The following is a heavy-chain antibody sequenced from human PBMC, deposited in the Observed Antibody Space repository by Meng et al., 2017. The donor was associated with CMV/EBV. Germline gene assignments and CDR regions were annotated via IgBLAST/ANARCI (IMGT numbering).Heavy chain of an antibody. CDR1: GGSCCIVNYN. J-gene: IGHJ4*02. CDR2: IYYSGST. D-gene: IGHD3-3*01. CDR3: ARDNRRGGVDY. V-gene: IGHV4-30-4*08. Sequence: QLQPRELAPGWIKLPKPMPSTCLGSGGSCCIVNYNWSWLRQPPGKGLDWMVYIYYSGSTYYNPSLKSRVTISVDTSKNQFSLKLSSVTAADTAVYYCARDNRRGGVDYWGQGTLVTVSS.